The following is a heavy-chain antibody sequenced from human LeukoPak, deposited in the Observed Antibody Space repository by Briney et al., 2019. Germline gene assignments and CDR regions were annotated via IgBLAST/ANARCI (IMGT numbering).Heavy chain of an antibody. CDR2: ISAYNGHT. CDR3: ARRGLGTTQRYFEY. CDR1: GYTFTGYY. D-gene: IGHD1-7*01. Sequence: ASVKVSCKASGYTFTGYYMHWVRQAPGQGLEWMGWISAYNGHTNYAQKLQGRITVTTDTSTSTSYMELRSLRSDDTAVYYCARRGLGTTQRYFEYWGQGTLVIVSS. J-gene: IGHJ4*02. V-gene: IGHV1-18*04.